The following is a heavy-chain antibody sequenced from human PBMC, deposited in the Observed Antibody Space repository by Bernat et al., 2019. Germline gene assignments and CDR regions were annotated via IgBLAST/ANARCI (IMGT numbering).Heavy chain of an antibody. Sequence: QVQLQESGPGLVKASETMSLTCSVSGGSVSGYYWGWIRQPPGKGLEWVAYISNSGSTNYNPSFKSRVTISVDTSKNQFSLRLSSVTAADTAVYYCARGGTLGDFCDFWGQGTLVTVSS. J-gene: IGHJ4*02. CDR1: GGSVSGYY. CDR3: ARGGTLGDFCDF. D-gene: IGHD2/OR15-2a*01. CDR2: ISNSGST. V-gene: IGHV4-59*02.